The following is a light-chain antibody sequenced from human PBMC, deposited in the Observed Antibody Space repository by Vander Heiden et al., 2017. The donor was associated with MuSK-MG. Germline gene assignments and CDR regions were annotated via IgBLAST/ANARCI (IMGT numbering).Light chain of an antibody. V-gene: IGKV3-15*01. CDR1: QSVSSN. CDR2: GAS. J-gene: IGKJ4*01. Sequence: EIVMTQSPATLSVSPGERATLSCRASQSVSSNLAWYQQKPGQAPRLLIYGASTRDTGIPARFSGSGYGTEFTLTISSRQSEDFAVYYCQQYNNWPPHTFGGGTKVEIK. CDR3: QQYNNWPPHT.